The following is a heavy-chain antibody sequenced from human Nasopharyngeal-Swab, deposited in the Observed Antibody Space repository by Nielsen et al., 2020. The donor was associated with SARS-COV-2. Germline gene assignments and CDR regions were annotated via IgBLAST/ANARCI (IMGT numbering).Heavy chain of an antibody. CDR1: GGSISTYY. V-gene: IGHV4-59*01. Sequence: SETLSLTCTVSGGSISTYYWSWIRQPPGKGLEWIGYIYYSGSTNYNPSLKSRVTISVATSKKQFSLKLSSVTAADTAVYYCARGEAAYYFDSWGQGTLVTDSS. CDR3: ARGEAAYYFDS. CDR2: IYYSGST. D-gene: IGHD6-13*01. J-gene: IGHJ4*02.